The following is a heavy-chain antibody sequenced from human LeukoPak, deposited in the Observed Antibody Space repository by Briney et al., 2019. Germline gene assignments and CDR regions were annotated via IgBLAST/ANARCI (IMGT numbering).Heavy chain of an antibody. CDR3: ARDGYYYDSSGPTLSYYYGMDV. CDR2: ISAYNGNT. CDR1: GYTFTSYG. J-gene: IGHJ6*02. D-gene: IGHD3-22*01. Sequence: ASVKVSCKASGYTFTSYGISWVRQAPGQGLEWMGWISAYNGNTNYAQKLQGRVTMTIDTSTSTAYMELRSLRSDDTAVYYCARDGYYYDSSGPTLSYYYGMDVWGQGTTVTVSS. V-gene: IGHV1-18*01.